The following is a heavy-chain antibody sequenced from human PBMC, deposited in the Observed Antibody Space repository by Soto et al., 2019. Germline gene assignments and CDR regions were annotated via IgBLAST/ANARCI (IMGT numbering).Heavy chain of an antibody. D-gene: IGHD2-15*01. V-gene: IGHV3-30-3*01. CDR3: ASELVVVAATDY. CDR2: ISSDGSSK. J-gene: IGHJ4*02. CDR1: GFTFSNYA. Sequence: GGSLRLSCAASGFTFSNYAMHWVRQAPAKGLQWVAVISSDGSSKYYAESVKGRFTISRDNSKNTLFLQMSSLRVEDTAVYYCASELVVVAATDYWGQGTLVTVSS.